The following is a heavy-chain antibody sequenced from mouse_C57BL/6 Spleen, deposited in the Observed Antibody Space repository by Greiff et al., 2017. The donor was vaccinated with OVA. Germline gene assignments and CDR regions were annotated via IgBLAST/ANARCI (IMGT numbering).Heavy chain of an antibody. D-gene: IGHD1-1*01. J-gene: IGHJ2*01. CDR3: ASDYGSSFDY. CDR1: GFTFSSYA. V-gene: IGHV5-4*03. Sequence: EVKLMESGGGLVKPGGSLKLSCAASGFTFSSYAMSWVRQTPEKRLEWVATISDGGSYTYYPDNVKGRFTISRDNAKNNLYLQMSHLKSEDTAMYYCASDYGSSFDYWGQGTTLTVSS. CDR2: ISDGGSYT.